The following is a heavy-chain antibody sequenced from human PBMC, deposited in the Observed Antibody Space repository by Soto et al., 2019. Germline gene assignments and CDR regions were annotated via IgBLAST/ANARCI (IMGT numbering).Heavy chain of an antibody. D-gene: IGHD5-12*01. Sequence: EVELVESGGGLVQPGRSLTLACAASGFMFEDYAMHWVRQVPGKGLEWVSGISWNRGDIAYVDSVKGRFTISRDNAKKSLTLKMNSLRPEDTALYYCAKGKVATIKYYGMDVWGQGTTVIVSS. J-gene: IGHJ6*02. CDR2: ISWNRGDI. CDR1: GFMFEDYA. CDR3: AKGKVATIKYYGMDV. V-gene: IGHV3-9*01.